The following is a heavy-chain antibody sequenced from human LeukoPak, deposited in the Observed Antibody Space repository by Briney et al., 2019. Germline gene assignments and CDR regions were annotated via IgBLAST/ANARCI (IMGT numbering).Heavy chain of an antibody. CDR1: GGSFSGYY. J-gene: IGHJ4*02. Sequence: PSETLSLTCAVYGGSFSGYYWSWIRQPPGKGLEWIGEINHSGSTNYNPSLKSRVTISIDTSKNQFSLKLSSVTAADTAVYYCARGGYSYGYQGALWYWEQGTLVTVSS. CDR3: ARGGYSYGYQGALWY. CDR2: INHSGST. V-gene: IGHV4-34*01. D-gene: IGHD5-18*01.